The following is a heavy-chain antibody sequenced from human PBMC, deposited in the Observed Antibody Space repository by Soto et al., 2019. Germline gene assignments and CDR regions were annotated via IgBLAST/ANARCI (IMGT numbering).Heavy chain of an antibody. CDR2: IYYSGKT. CDR1: GGSISSYY. J-gene: IGHJ4*02. D-gene: IGHD5-18*01. Sequence: SETLSLTCTVSGGSISSYYWSWIRQPPGKGLEWIGYIYYSGKTYYNPSLKSRVTISVDTSKNQFSLKLTSVTAADTAVYYCARHSGYSYGLYYFDYWGQGALVTVSS. V-gene: IGHV4-59*01. CDR3: ARHSGYSYGLYYFDY.